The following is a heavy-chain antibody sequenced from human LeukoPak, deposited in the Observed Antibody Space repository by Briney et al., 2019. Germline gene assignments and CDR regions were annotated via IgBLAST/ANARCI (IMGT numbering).Heavy chain of an antibody. CDR2: FDTSGTT. J-gene: IGHJ3*02. D-gene: IGHD1-26*01. CDR3: ARDLRIVGATEDAFDI. V-gene: IGHV4-4*07. CDR1: GDSISIYY. Sequence: SETLSLTCNVPGDSISIYYWSWIRQPAGKGLEWIGRFDTSGTTNSNPSLKSRVTMSVDTSRNQFSLKLSSVTAADTAVYYCARDLRIVGATEDAFDIWGQGTMVTVSS.